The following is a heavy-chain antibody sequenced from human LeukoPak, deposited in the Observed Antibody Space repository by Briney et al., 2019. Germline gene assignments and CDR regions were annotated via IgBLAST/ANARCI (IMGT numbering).Heavy chain of an antibody. CDR2: IKQDGSEK. Sequence: QPGGSLRLSCAASGFTFSSYWMSWVRQAPGKGLEWVANIKQDGSEKYYVDSVKGRFTISRDNAKNSLYLQMNSLRAEDTAEYYCARERQQLALYYYYYYMDVWGKGTTVTVSS. CDR1: GFTFSSYW. V-gene: IGHV3-7*01. D-gene: IGHD6-13*01. CDR3: ARERQQLALYYYYYYMDV. J-gene: IGHJ6*03.